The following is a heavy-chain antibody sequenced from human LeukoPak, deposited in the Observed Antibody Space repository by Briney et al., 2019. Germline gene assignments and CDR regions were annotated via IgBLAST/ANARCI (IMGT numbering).Heavy chain of an antibody. D-gene: IGHD1-14*01. Sequence: PGGSLRLSCATSGFTFSSYAMSWVRQAPGKGLEWVSAISGSGGSTYYADSVKGRFTISRDNSKNTLYLQMNSLRAEDTAVYYCAKDGMGVRRGKFANWGRGTLVTVSS. CDR3: AKDGMGVRRGKFAN. CDR2: ISGSGGST. J-gene: IGHJ4*02. V-gene: IGHV3-23*01. CDR1: GFTFSSYA.